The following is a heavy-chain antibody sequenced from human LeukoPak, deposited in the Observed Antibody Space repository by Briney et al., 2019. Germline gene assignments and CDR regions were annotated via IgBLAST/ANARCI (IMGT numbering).Heavy chain of an antibody. Sequence: GGSLRLSCAASGFTFSSYAMSWVRQAPGKGLEWVSAISGSGSSTYYADSVKGRFTISRDNSKNTLYLQMSSLRAEDTAVYYCAKDKGDFWSGHHYWGQGTLVTVSS. V-gene: IGHV3-23*01. J-gene: IGHJ4*02. CDR3: AKDKGDFWSGHHY. CDR2: ISGSGSST. D-gene: IGHD3-3*01. CDR1: GFTFSSYA.